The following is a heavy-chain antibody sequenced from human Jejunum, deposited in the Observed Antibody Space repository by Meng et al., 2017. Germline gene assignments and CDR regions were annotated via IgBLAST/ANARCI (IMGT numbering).Heavy chain of an antibody. V-gene: IGHV3-23*01. CDR1: GFTFRTYS. CDR3: ANVPRDTCGYRG. D-gene: IGHD3-22*01. CDR2: ISGGDGNT. Sequence: GESLKISCAASGFTFRTYSMSWVRQAPGKGLEWVSGISGGDGNTYYADSVEGRFTISRDNSKNTLYLQMNSLIAEDTAVYYCANVPRDTCGYRGWGQGTRVTVSS. J-gene: IGHJ4*02.